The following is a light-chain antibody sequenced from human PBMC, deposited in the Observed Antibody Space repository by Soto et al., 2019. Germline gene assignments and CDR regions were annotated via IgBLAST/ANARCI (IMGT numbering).Light chain of an antibody. CDR2: GAS. CDR1: QSISSK. Sequence: EIVMTQSPATLSVSPGERATLSCRASQSISSKLGWYQQRPGQAPRLLIYGASTRAAVIPARFSGSGSGTEFTLTFSSLQSEDSAVYYCQQYNSWTTITFGQGTRLEIK. J-gene: IGKJ5*01. V-gene: IGKV3-15*01. CDR3: QQYNSWTTIT.